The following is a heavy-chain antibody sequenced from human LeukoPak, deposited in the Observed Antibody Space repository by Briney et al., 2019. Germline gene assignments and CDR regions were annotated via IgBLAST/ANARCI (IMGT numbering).Heavy chain of an antibody. D-gene: IGHD2-15*01. Sequence: ASVKVSCKTSGYTFTGYYLHWVRQAPGQGLEWMGWVSPNSGVPNYAQKFQGRVTMTRDTSITTAYMELSNLTSDDTAVCFCARDGLYCSGGSCYADYWGQGTLVSVSS. CDR1: GYTFTGYY. V-gene: IGHV1-2*02. CDR2: VSPNSGVP. CDR3: ARDGLYCSGGSCYADY. J-gene: IGHJ4*02.